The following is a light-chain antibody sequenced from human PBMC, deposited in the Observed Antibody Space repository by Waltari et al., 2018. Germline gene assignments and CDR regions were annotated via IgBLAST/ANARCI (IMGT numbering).Light chain of an antibody. Sequence: EIVLTQSPATLSLSPGERATLSCRASQSVSSYLGWYQQKPGQAPRPLIYDASNRATGIPARFSGSGSGTDFTLTISSLEPEDFGVYYCQQRSNWPLTFGGGTKVEIK. CDR3: QQRSNWPLT. J-gene: IGKJ4*01. V-gene: IGKV3-11*01. CDR1: QSVSSY. CDR2: DAS.